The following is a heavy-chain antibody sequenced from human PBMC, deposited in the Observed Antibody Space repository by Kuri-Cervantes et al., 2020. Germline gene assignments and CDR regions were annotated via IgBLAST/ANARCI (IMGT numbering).Heavy chain of an antibody. J-gene: IGHJ6*02. CDR1: GGSISSGGYS. V-gene: IGHV4-30-2*01. D-gene: IGHD3-9*01. Sequence: LRLSCAVSGGSISSGGYSWSWIRQPPGKGLEWIGYIYHSGSTYYNPSLKSRVTISVDRSKNQFSLKLSSVTAADTAVYYCARDQRYYDILTGYYYYGMDVWGQGTTVTVSS. CDR2: IYHSGST. CDR3: ARDQRYYDILTGYYYYGMDV.